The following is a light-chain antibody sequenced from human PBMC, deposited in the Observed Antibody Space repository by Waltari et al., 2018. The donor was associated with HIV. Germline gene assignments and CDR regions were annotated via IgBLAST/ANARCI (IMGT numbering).Light chain of an antibody. Sequence: DIQLTQSPSSLSAYVGHRVTITFRASQGITSCVAWYQHKPGKAPRSLIYDSSNLQSGVPSRFSGSGSGTNFTLIISNLQPEDLATYYCQQYKSYPLTFGGGTKVEIK. V-gene: IGKV1D-16*01. CDR1: QGITSC. CDR2: DSS. CDR3: QQYKSYPLT. J-gene: IGKJ4*01.